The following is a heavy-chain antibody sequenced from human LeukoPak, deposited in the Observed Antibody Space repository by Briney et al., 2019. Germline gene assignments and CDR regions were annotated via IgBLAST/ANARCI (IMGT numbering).Heavy chain of an antibody. CDR3: ARDGFLEWLLSYYFDD. V-gene: IGHV3-33*01. Sequence: GGPLRLSCAASGFTFSSYGMHWLRQAPGKGLEGVAVMWYDGSNKYYADSVKGRFTISRDNSKNTLYLQMNSLSAEDTAVYYGARDGFLEWLLSYYFDDWGRGTLVTVSS. CDR1: GFTFSSYG. CDR2: MWYDGSNK. J-gene: IGHJ4*02. D-gene: IGHD3-3*01.